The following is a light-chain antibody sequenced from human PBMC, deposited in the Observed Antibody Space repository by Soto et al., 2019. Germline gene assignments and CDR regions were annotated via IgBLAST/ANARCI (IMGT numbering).Light chain of an antibody. CDR1: RIVDSNY. CDR2: GAS. V-gene: IGKV3-20*01. Sequence: ENVLTQSPGTLSLSPGERATLSCRASRIVDSNYLAWYQHKPGQATRLLIYGASNSATGIPDRFSGSGSGTEFTLTISRLEPEDLAVYYCQQYGSSPPYTFGQGTKLEIK. J-gene: IGKJ2*01. CDR3: QQYGSSPPYT.